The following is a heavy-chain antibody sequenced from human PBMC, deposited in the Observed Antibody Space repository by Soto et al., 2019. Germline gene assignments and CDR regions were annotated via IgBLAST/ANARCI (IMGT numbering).Heavy chain of an antibody. Sequence: GESLKISCKGSGYSFTSYWISWVRQMPGKGLEWMGRIDPSDSYTNYSPSFQGHVTISADKSISTAYRQWSSLQASDPAMYYCARHYFDFWSGYPPMDVWGPGPSVTVS. V-gene: IGHV5-10-1*01. CDR3: ARHYFDFWSGYPPMDV. J-gene: IGHJ6*02. CDR1: GYSFTSYW. D-gene: IGHD3-3*01. CDR2: IDPSDSYT.